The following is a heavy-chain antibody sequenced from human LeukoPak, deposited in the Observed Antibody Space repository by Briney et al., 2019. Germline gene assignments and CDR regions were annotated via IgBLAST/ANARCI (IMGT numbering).Heavy chain of an antibody. Sequence: GRTLRLSCAVSGFTLSSYGMHWVRQAPGKGLEWVAVISYDGNNKYYTDSVKGRFTISRDSSKNTLYLQMNSLRPEDTALYYCARDRSNFFHYWGQGTLVTVSS. V-gene: IGHV3-30*03. J-gene: IGHJ4*02. D-gene: IGHD3-10*01. CDR2: ISYDGNNK. CDR1: GFTLSSYG. CDR3: ARDRSNFFHY.